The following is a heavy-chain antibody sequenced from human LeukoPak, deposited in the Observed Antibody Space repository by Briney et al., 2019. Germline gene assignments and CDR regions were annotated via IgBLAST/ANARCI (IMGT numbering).Heavy chain of an antibody. D-gene: IGHD2-2*01. CDR2: IYYSGST. CDR3: ARSDYQLPDRYFDY. J-gene: IGHJ4*02. V-gene: IGHV4-59*08. Sequence: PSETLSLTCTVSGGSISSYYWSWIRQPPGKGLEWIGYIYYSGSTNYNPSLKSRVTISVDTSKNQFSLKLSSVTAADTAVYYCARSDYQLPDRYFDYWGQGTLVTVSS. CDR1: GGSISSYY.